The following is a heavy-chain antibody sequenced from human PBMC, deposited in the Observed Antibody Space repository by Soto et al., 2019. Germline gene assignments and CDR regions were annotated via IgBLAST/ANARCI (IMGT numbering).Heavy chain of an antibody. V-gene: IGHV4-31*11. CDR3: AESSQSTVTISAY. CDR2: IYYSGST. Sequence: PSETLSLTCAVSGGSISSGGYYWSWIRQHPGKGLEWIGYIYYSGSTYYNPSLKSRVTISVDTSKNQFSLKLSSVTAADTAVFYCAESSQSTVTISAYWGKGPLVPVSP. CDR1: GGSISSGGYY. D-gene: IGHD4-17*01. J-gene: IGHJ4*02.